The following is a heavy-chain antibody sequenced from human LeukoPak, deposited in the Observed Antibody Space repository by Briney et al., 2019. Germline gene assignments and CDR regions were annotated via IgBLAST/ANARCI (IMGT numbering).Heavy chain of an antibody. CDR1: GGSISSSSYY. CDR3: ARGLAGYSGGDDAFDI. V-gene: IGHV4-39*07. CDR2: IYYSGST. D-gene: IGHD6-19*01. J-gene: IGHJ3*02. Sequence: SETLSLTCTVSGGSISSSSYYWGWIRQPPGKGLEWIGSIYYSGSTYYNPSLKSRVTISVDTSKNQFSLKLSSVTAADTAVYYCARGLAGYSGGDDAFDIWGQGTMVTVSS.